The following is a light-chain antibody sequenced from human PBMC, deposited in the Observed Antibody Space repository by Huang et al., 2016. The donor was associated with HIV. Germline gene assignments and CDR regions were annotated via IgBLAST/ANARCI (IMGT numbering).Light chain of an antibody. CDR3: QYGET. CDR1: QNISSW. J-gene: IGKJ1*01. V-gene: IGKV1-5*03. Sequence: DIQLTQSPSTLSASVGDRPTTTCRASQNISSWSSGYQQKPGRATKLLIYKISSLESRVPSRCSGSGSGTKFTLTIDSLQPDDIGTYYCQYGETFGQGSKVEVK. CDR2: KIS.